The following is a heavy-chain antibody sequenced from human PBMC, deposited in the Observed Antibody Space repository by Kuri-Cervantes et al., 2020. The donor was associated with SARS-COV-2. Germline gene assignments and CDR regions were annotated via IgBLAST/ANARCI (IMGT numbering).Heavy chain of an antibody. J-gene: IGHJ4*02. CDR3: ARLIAPGESSGSGWNDY. Sequence: GGSLRLSCAASGLPFKFNSYSMNWVRQAPGKGLEWVSSISRSSYIFYADSVKGRFTISRDNAKNPLYLQMNSLRAEDTAVYYCARLIAPGESSGSGWNDYWGQGTLVTVSS. D-gene: IGHD6-19*01. V-gene: IGHV3-21*01. CDR2: ISRSSYI. CDR1: GLPFKFNSYS.